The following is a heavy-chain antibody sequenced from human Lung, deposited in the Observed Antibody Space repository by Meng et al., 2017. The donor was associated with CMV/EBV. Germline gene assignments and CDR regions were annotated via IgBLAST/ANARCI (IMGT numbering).Heavy chain of an antibody. Sequence: ASVXVSXKASGYTFTGYYMHWVRQAPGHGLEWMGWINPNSGDTNYAQKFQDRVTMTSDTSISTAYMELARLSSDDTAVYYCARESGLTGADPSAFDIWGHGXVVTVSS. CDR3: ARESGLTGADPSAFDI. J-gene: IGHJ3*02. CDR2: INPNSGDT. CDR1: GYTFTGYY. V-gene: IGHV1-2*02. D-gene: IGHD3-9*01.